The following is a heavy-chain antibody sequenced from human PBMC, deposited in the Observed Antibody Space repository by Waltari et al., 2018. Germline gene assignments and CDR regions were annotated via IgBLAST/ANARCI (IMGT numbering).Heavy chain of an antibody. D-gene: IGHD3-16*01. CDR1: GYSIRSGYF. CDR3: AREGLGDAFEF. CDR2: IYRSGLT. Sequence: QVHLQESGPGLVKPSQTLSLTCDVSGYSIRSGYFWGWIRQTPGGGLEWIGSIYRSGLTYYIPALQSRVTISIGTSKNQFSLTLRSVTAADTALYYCAREGLGDAFEFWGPGKMVIVSS. J-gene: IGHJ3*01. V-gene: IGHV4-38-2*02.